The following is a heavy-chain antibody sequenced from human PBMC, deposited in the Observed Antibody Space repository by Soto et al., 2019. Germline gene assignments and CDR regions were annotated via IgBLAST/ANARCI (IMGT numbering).Heavy chain of an antibody. CDR3: SHRRLETPFDS. V-gene: IGHV2-5*02. CDR1: GFSLTTNGVD. J-gene: IGHJ4*02. D-gene: IGHD1-1*01. CDR2: IYWDDDK. Sequence: QITLKESGPTLVKPTQTLTLTCTFSGFSLTTNGVDVGWIRQPPGKALQWLALIYWDDDKRYSQSLKSRLTITKDTSRNQVVLTMTNLDPVDTATYFCSHRRLETPFDSWGQGTLVTVSS.